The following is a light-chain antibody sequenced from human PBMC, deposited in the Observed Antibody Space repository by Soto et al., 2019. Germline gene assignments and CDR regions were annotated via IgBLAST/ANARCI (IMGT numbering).Light chain of an antibody. CDR3: QQYNSDSWT. V-gene: IGKV1-5*03. CDR1: QSISSW. CDR2: KAA. Sequence: DIQMTQSPSTLSASVGDRVTITCRASQSISSWLAWYQQKPGKAPKLLIYKAASLESGVPSRFSGSGSGTEFTLTISSLQPDDFATYYCQQYNSDSWTFGQGHKGKIK. J-gene: IGKJ1*01.